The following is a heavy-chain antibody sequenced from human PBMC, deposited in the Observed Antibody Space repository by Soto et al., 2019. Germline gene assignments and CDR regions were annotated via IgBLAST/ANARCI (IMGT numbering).Heavy chain of an antibody. J-gene: IGHJ6*02. CDR3: ARCTRYCSGRSWYFLPGYYDYYGMDV. CDR1: GFTFSNYG. V-gene: IGHV3-30*03. CDR2: ISYDGSNK. D-gene: IGHD2-15*01. Sequence: GGSLRLSCAASGFTFSNYGMHWVRQAPGKGLEWVAVISYDGSNKYYADSVKGRFTISRDNSKNTLYLQMNSLRAEDTAVYYFARCTRYCSGRSWYFLPGYYDYYGMDVWGQGTTVTVSS.